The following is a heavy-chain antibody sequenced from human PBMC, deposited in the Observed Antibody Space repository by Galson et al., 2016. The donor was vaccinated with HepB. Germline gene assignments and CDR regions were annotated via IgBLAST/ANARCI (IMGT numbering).Heavy chain of an antibody. CDR1: GVSTKSYY. CDR2: IYYSGTT. D-gene: IGHD2-2*01. CDR3: ARESTSWYQNWFDP. J-gene: IGHJ5*02. V-gene: IGHV4-59*12. Sequence: ETLSLTCTVSGVSTKSYYWSWIRQPPGKGLEWIGYIYYSGTTNYNPSLRSRVTMSVDTSKNQFSLNLSSVTAADTAVYYCARESTSWYQNWFDPWGQGTLVTVSS.